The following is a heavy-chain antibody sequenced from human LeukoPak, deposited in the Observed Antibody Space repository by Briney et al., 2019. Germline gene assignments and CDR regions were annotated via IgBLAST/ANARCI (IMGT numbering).Heavy chain of an antibody. D-gene: IGHD3-9*01. CDR3: ARIRYFDWLLTHYYFDY. CDR2: IFHTGTT. Sequence: SETLSLTCTVSGGSISSYYWSWVRQPPGKGLEWIGRIFHTGTTDYKTSLKGRVTISVDKSKNQFSLKLASVTAADTAVYYCARIRYFDWLLTHYYFDYWGQGTLVTVSS. CDR1: GGSISSYY. V-gene: IGHV4-59*01. J-gene: IGHJ4*02.